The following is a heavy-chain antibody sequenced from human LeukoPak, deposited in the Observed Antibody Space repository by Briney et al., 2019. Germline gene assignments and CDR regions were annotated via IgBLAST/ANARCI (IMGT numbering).Heavy chain of an antibody. CDR3: ARAIAARLPVDY. CDR2: ISSSSSTI. Sequence: GGSLKPFCAAPGFNLQNLNLNRVPPAPGKGLELVSYISSSSSTIYYADSVKGRFTISRDNAKNSLYLQMNSLRAEDTAVYYCARAIAARLPVDYWGQGTLVTVSS. V-gene: IGHV3-48*04. D-gene: IGHD6-6*01. J-gene: IGHJ4*02. CDR1: GFNLQNLN.